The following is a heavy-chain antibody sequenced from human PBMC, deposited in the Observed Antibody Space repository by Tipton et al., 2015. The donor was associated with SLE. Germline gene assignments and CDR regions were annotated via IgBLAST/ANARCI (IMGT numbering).Heavy chain of an antibody. V-gene: IGHV3-48*03. D-gene: IGHD3-10*01. CDR2: ISGPGNTV. Sequence: SLRLSCTASGFTFSNYYMGWVRQAPGKGLEWLSYISGPGNTVYYADSVKGRFRISRDNLKNSLYLQMNSLTDEDTAVYYCARGDYYGSGTYFSYWGQGTLVTVSS. J-gene: IGHJ4*02. CDR1: GFTFSNYY. CDR3: ARGDYYGSGTYFSY.